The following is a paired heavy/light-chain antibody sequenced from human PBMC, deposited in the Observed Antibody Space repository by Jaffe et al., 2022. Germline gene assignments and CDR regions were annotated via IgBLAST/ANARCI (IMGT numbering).Heavy chain of an antibody. V-gene: IGHV4-4*02. Sequence: QVQLQESGPGLVKPSGTLSLTCAVSGGSISSSNWWSWIRQPPGKGLEWIGEIYHSGSTNYNPSLKSRVTISVDKSKNQFSLKLSSVTAADTAVYYCARNWDEYQLLFLGAFDIWGQGTMVTVSS. J-gene: IGHJ3*02. CDR2: IYHSGST. D-gene: IGHD2-2*01. CDR3: ARNWDEYQLLFLGAFDI. CDR1: GGSISSSNW.
Light chain of an antibody. Sequence: EIVMTQSPATLSVSPGERATLSCRASQSVSSNLAWYQQKPGQAPRLLIYGASTRATGIPARFSGSGSGTEFTLTISSLQSEDFAVYYCQQYNNWPPLYTFGQGTKLEIK. CDR1: QSVSSN. CDR2: GAS. CDR3: QQYNNWPPLYT. V-gene: IGKV3-15*01. J-gene: IGKJ2*01.